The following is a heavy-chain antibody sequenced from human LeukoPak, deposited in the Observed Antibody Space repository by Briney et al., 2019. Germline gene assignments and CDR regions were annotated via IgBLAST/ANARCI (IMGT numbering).Heavy chain of an antibody. CDR1: GFTFSSYS. V-gene: IGHV3-21*04. D-gene: IGHD3-10*01. CDR3: AKVPYSDYGSGRPPFMDV. J-gene: IGHJ6*02. CDR2: ISNTGSDT. Sequence: PGGSLRLSCAASGFTFSSYSMNWVRQAPGKRLEWVSTISNTGSDTYYADSVKGRFTISRDNSENTLYLQMNNLRAEDTAIHYCAKVPYSDYGSGRPPFMDVWGQGTTVAVSS.